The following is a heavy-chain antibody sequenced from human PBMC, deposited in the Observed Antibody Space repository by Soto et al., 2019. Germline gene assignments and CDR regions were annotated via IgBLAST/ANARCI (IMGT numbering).Heavy chain of an antibody. J-gene: IGHJ4*02. D-gene: IGHD6-13*01. CDR3: ARFAKEENPKVGSWYYFDY. CDR2: IYYSGRT. Sequence: PSETLSLTCTVSGGSISSGGYFWSWVRQHPGKGLEWIGNIYYSGRTYYNPSLKSRVTIPVDTSKNQFSLKLSSVTAADTAVYYCARFAKEENPKVGSWYYFDYWGQGTRVTVSS. V-gene: IGHV4-31*03. CDR1: GGSISSGGYF.